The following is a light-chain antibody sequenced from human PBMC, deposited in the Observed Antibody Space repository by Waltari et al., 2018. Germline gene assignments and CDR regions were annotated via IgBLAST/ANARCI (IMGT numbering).Light chain of an antibody. J-gene: IGKJ3*01. CDR2: SAS. Sequence: VLTQSPGTLSLSPGERATLSCTASQTVSTNYLAWYQQNPGQAPRLLIYSASSRATGIPDRFSGSGSGTDFTLTISRLEPEDFAVYYCQQGFTFGPGTKVDI. CDR1: QTVSTNY. V-gene: IGKV3-20*01. CDR3: QQGFT.